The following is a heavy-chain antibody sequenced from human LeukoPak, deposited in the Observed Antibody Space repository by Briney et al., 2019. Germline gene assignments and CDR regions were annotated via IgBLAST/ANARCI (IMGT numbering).Heavy chain of an antibody. CDR1: GYSFTSYW. J-gene: IGHJ4*02. V-gene: IGHV5-51*01. CDR2: IYPGDSDT. Sequence: HGESLKISCKGSGYSFTSYWIGWVRQMPGKGLEWMGIIYPGDSDTRYSPSFQGQVTISADKSISTAYLQWSSLKASDTAKYYCARRPRDYYDSSGSYYVSTQWYFDYWGQGTLVTVSS. CDR3: ARRPRDYYDSSGSYYVSTQWYFDY. D-gene: IGHD3-22*01.